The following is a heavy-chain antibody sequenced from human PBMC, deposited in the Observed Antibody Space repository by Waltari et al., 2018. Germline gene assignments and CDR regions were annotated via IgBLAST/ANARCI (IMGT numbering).Heavy chain of an antibody. Sequence: EVQLVESGGGLVKPGGSLRLSCAASGFTFSSYSMNWVRQAPGKGLEWVSSMSSSSSYIYYADSVKGRFTISRDNAKNSLYLQMNSLRAEDTAVYYCARGMIVEFDYWGQGTLVTVSS. CDR1: GFTFSSYS. CDR2: MSSSSSYI. J-gene: IGHJ4*02. D-gene: IGHD3-22*01. CDR3: ARGMIVEFDY. V-gene: IGHV3-21*01.